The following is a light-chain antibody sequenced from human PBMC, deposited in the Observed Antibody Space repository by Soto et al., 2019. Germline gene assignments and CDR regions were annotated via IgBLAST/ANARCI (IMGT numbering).Light chain of an antibody. V-gene: IGLV1-44*01. CDR3: AAWDDSLSGHVV. Sequence: QSVLPKPPSASGTPGQRVTISCSGGSSNIGGNAVNWYQHLPGTAPKLLIHSNTQRPSGVPDRFSGSKSGTSASLAISGLQSDDEADYYCAAWDDSLSGHVVFGGGTQLTVL. J-gene: IGLJ2*01. CDR2: SNT. CDR1: SSNIGGNA.